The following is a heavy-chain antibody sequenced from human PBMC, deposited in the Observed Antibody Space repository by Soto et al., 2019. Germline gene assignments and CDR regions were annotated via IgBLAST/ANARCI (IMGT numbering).Heavy chain of an antibody. V-gene: IGHV4-39*02. CDR1: GGSISSSSYY. D-gene: IGHD4-4*01. CDR3: AREGDNYPNWFDP. CDR2: IYYSGST. Sequence: SETLSLTCTVSGGSISSSSYYWGWIRQPPGKGLEWIGSIYYSGSTYYNPSLKSRVTISVDTSKNQFSLKLSSVTAADTAVYYCAREGDNYPNWFDPWGQGTLVTVSS. J-gene: IGHJ5*02.